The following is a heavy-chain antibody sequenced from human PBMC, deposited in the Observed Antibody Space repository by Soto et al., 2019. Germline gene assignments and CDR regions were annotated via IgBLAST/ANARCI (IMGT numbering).Heavy chain of an antibody. CDR1: GASSSSNTYY. CDR3: ATGFGELSHFYGMDV. V-gene: IGHV4-39*01. J-gene: IGHJ6*02. CDR2: VYYSGRI. D-gene: IGHD3-10*01. Sequence: SETLSLTCTVSGASSSSNTYYWAWIRQPPGKGLEWIGSVYYSGRIYFNPSLRSRVTISVDTSNHQSSLKVNSVTAADTAVYYCATGFGELSHFYGMDVWGQGTTVTVSS.